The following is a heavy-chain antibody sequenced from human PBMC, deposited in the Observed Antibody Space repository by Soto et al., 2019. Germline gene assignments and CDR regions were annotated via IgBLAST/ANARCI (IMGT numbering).Heavy chain of an antibody. CDR2: ISSTSSYI. J-gene: IGHJ4*02. Sequence: GGSLRLSCAASGFTFSDYYMRWVRQPPGKGLEWVSSISSTSSYIYYAESVKGRFTISRDNAKNSLYLETNSLRDEDTAVYYCARESEDLTSNFDYWGQGTLVTVSS. CDR1: GFTFSDYY. V-gene: IGHV3-11*06. CDR3: ARESEDLTSNFDY.